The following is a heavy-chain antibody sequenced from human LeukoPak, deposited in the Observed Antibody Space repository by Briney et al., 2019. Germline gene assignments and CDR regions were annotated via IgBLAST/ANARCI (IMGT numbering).Heavy chain of an antibody. D-gene: IGHD3-10*01. Sequence: SETLSLTCTVSGGSISSYYWSWIRQPPGKGLEWIGYIYYSGSTNYNPSLKIRVTISVDTSKNQFSLKLSSVTAADTAVYYCAGRRGYYFDYWGQGTLVTVSS. J-gene: IGHJ4*02. CDR1: GGSISSYY. CDR2: IYYSGST. V-gene: IGHV4-59*01. CDR3: AGRRGYYFDY.